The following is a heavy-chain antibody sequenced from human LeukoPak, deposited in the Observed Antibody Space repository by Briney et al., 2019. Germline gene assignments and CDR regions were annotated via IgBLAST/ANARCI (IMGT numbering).Heavy chain of an antibody. CDR2: IYYSGST. D-gene: IGHD6-13*01. CDR1: GGSISSSSYY. V-gene: IGHV4-39*07. Sequence: SETLSLTCTVSGGSISSSSYYWGWIRQPPGKGLEWIGSIYYSGSTYYNPSLKSRVTISVDTSKNQFSLKLSSVTAADTAVYYCARDLYSSSWSYYYYMDVWGKGTTVTVSS. J-gene: IGHJ6*03. CDR3: ARDLYSSSWSYYYYMDV.